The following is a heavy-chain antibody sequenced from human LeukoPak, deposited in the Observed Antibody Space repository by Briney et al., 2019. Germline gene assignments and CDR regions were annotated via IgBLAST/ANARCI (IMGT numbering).Heavy chain of an antibody. J-gene: IGHJ5*02. Sequence: GESLKISCKGSGYSFTSYWIGWVRQAPGQGLEWMGIINPSGGSTSYAQKFQGRVTMTRDMSTSTVYMELSSLRSEDTAVYYCARDAAVAIRKQLVRDQGRNWFDPWGQGTLVTVSS. D-gene: IGHD6-13*01. CDR3: ARDAAVAIRKQLVRDQGRNWFDP. CDR1: GYSFTSYW. V-gene: IGHV1-46*01. CDR2: INPSGGST.